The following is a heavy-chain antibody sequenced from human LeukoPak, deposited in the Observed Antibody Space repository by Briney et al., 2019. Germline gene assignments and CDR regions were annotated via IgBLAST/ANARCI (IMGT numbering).Heavy chain of an antibody. CDR2: INHSGST. J-gene: IGHJ5*02. CDR1: GGSFSGYY. D-gene: IGHD6-13*01. CDR3: AGKRQQLVLNWFDP. V-gene: IGHV4-34*01. Sequence: SETLSLTCAVYGGSFSGYYWSWIRQPPGKGLEWIGEINHSGSTNYNPSLKRRVTISVDTSKNQFSLKLSSVTAADTAVYYCAGKRQQLVLNWFDPWGQGTLVTVSS.